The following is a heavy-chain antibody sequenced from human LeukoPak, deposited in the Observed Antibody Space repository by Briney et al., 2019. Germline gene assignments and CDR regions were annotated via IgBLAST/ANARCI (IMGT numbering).Heavy chain of an antibody. CDR2: IYYSGST. Sequence: SETLSLTCTVSGGSISSYYWGWIRQPPGKGLEWIGHIYYSGSTNYNPSVKSRVTMSVDTSKNQFSLKLSSVTAADTAVYYCVRASSDGWYFGYWGQGTLVTVSS. J-gene: IGHJ4*02. V-gene: IGHV4-59*01. CDR3: VRASSDGWYFGY. D-gene: IGHD5-24*01. CDR1: GGSISSYY.